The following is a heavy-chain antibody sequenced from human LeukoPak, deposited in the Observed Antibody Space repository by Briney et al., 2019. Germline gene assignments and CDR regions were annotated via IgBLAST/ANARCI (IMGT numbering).Heavy chain of an antibody. J-gene: IGHJ4*02. CDR3: ARDFARSSGWSI. V-gene: IGHV3-21*01. D-gene: IGHD6-19*01. Sequence: GGSLRLSCAASGFTFSSYSMNWVRRAPGKGLEWVSSISSSSSYIYYADSVKGRFTISRDNAKNSLYLQMNSLRAEDTAVYYCARDFARSSGWSIWGQGTLVTVSS. CDR1: GFTFSSYS. CDR2: ISSSSSYI.